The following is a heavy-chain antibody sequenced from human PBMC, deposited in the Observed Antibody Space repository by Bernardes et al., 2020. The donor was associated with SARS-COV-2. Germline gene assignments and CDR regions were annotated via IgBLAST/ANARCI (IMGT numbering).Heavy chain of an antibody. CDR3: AHSPGWDTTRGAFDI. V-gene: IGHV2-5*02. D-gene: IGHD1-1*01. CDR2: VYWGVEN. CDR1: GFSLRTSGGG. J-gene: IGHJ3*02. Sequence: SGPTLVKPTQTLTLTCTFSGFSLRTSGGGVGWIRQPPGKALEWLVLVYWGVENRYSPSLKDRLTITKDPPNNQVVLTMTDMDPVDTATYYCAHSPGWDTTRGAFDIWGQGTMVTVSS.